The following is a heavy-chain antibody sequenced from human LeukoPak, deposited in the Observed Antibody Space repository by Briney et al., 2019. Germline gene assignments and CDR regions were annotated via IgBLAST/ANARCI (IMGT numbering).Heavy chain of an antibody. D-gene: IGHD7-27*01. CDR2: IGSSGGGI. CDR3: AIDPNWGTHY. J-gene: IGHJ4*02. Sequence: MYXVXHPXXXXLEWVSIIGSSGGGIHYADSVKRRFTISRDNSKNALYLQMNSLRVEDTAVYYCAIDPNWGTHYWGQGVLVTVSS. V-gene: IGHV3-23*01.